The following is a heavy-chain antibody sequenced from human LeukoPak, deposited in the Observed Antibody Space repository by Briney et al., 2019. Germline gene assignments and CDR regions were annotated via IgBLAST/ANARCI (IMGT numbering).Heavy chain of an antibody. V-gene: IGHV4-31*03. CDR1: GGSISSGGYY. CDR2: IYYSGST. J-gene: IGHJ5*02. D-gene: IGHD6-13*01. Sequence: SETLSLTCNVSGGSISSGGYYWSWIRQHPGKGLEWIGYIYYSGSTYYNPSLKSRVTISVDTSKNQFSLKLSSVTAADTAVYYCARSRYSSSLDWFDPWGQGTLVTVSS. CDR3: ARSRYSSSLDWFDP.